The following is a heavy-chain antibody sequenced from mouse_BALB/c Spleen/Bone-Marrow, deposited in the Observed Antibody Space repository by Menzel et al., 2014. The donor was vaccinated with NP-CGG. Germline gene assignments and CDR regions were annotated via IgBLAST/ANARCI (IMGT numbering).Heavy chain of an antibody. V-gene: IGHV1-12*01. CDR1: GYIFTSYN. J-gene: IGHJ3*01. D-gene: IGHD3-3*01. Sequence: LQQSGAELVRSGASVKMSCKASGYIFTSYNIPWVKQTPGQGMEWIGHIYPGNGGTNYNQKFKGKATLTADTSSSTAYMQISSLTSEDSAVYFCARGQLLAYWGQGTLVTVSA. CDR2: IYPGNGGT. CDR3: ARGQLLAY.